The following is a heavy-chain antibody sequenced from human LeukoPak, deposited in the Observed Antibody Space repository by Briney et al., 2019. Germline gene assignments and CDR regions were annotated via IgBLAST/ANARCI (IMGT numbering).Heavy chain of an antibody. CDR2: IRYDGSSK. D-gene: IGHD3-10*01. J-gene: IGHJ3*02. Sequence: GGSLRLSCAASGFTFSSYGMHGVRHAPRKGLEGGAFIRYDGSSKYYTDSVKGRFSISRDNSQNTLYLQMNSLRAEDTAVYYSAKDGAWFGELWLGDAFDIWGQGTMATVSS. CDR1: GFTFSSYG. CDR3: AKDGAWFGELWLGDAFDI. V-gene: IGHV3-30*02.